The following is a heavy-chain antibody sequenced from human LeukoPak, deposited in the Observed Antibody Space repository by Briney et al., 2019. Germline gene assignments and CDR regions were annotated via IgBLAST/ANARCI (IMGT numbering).Heavy chain of an antibody. V-gene: IGHV1-2*02. CDR1: XYTFNGXX. D-gene: IGHD1/OR15-1a*01. J-gene: IGHJ4*02. CDR3: ARDGTAGVDY. CDR2: INPNSGGX. Sequence: ASVKVSCKAXXYTFNGXXXXXXXXXPGQGLEWMGXINPNSGGXXXXXXFQGRXXXXXXXXISTAYMELIRLRSDDTAVYYCARDGTAGVDYWGQGTLVTVSS.